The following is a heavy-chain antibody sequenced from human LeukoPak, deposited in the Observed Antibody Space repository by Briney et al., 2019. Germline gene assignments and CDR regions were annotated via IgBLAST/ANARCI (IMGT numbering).Heavy chain of an antibody. CDR3: AKAYSDSRVADVFFEY. CDR2: ITSGFTP. D-gene: IGHD2-15*01. J-gene: IGHJ4*02. CDR1: GLTFSDYA. V-gene: IGHV3-23*01. Sequence: GGSLSLSCAASGLTFSDYAMSWFRQAPGKGLEWVSGITSGFTPHYADSVKGRFTISRDNSKNTFHLQLNSLRAEDTAVYYCAKAYSDSRVADVFFEYWGQGTLVTVSS.